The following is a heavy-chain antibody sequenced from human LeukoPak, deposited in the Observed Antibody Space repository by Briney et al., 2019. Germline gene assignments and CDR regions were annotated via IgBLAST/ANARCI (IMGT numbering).Heavy chain of an antibody. CDR1: GGSFSGYY. Sequence: PSETLSLTCAVYGGSFSGYYWSWIRQPPGKGLEWIGEINHSGSTNYSPSLKSRVTISVDTSKNQFSLKLSSVTAADTAVYYCASGAVAGTVDYWGQGTLVTVSS. J-gene: IGHJ4*02. D-gene: IGHD6-19*01. CDR2: INHSGST. CDR3: ASGAVAGTVDY. V-gene: IGHV4-34*01.